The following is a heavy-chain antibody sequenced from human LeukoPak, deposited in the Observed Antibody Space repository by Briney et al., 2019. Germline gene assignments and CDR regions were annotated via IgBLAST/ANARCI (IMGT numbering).Heavy chain of an antibody. CDR3: ARARGYCSGGSCYGAFDI. Sequence: SETLSLTCTVSGGSISSYYWSWIRQPPGKGLEWIGYIYYSGSTNYNPSLKSRVTISVDTSKNQFSLKLSSVTAADTAVYYCARARGYCSGGSCYGAFDIWGQGTMVTVSS. D-gene: IGHD2-15*01. V-gene: IGHV4-59*01. J-gene: IGHJ3*02. CDR1: GGSISSYY. CDR2: IYYSGST.